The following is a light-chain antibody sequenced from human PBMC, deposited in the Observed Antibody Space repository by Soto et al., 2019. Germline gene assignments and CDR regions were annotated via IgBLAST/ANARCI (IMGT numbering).Light chain of an antibody. CDR1: HSVSSN. Sequence: EIVMTQSPATLSVSPGERATLSCRASHSVSSNLAWYQQKPGQAPRLLIYGAFTRATGIPVRFSGSGSGTEFTLTISSLQSEDFAVYYCQQYNNWPRTFGQGTKVEIK. V-gene: IGKV3-15*01. J-gene: IGKJ1*01. CDR2: GAF. CDR3: QQYNNWPRT.